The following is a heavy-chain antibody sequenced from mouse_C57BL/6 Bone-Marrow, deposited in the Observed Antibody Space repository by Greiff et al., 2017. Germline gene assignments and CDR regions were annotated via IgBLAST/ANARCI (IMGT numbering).Heavy chain of an antibody. CDR3: TTPATVVATLED. CDR1: GFNIKDDY. J-gene: IGHJ2*01. CDR2: IDPENGDT. D-gene: IGHD1-1*01. V-gene: IGHV14-4*01. Sequence: EVQLQQSGAELVRPGASVKLSCTASGFNIKDDYMHWVKQRPEQGLEWIGWIDPENGDTEYASKFQGKATITADTSSNTAYLQLSSLTSEDTAVYYCTTPATVVATLEDWGQGTTLTVSS.